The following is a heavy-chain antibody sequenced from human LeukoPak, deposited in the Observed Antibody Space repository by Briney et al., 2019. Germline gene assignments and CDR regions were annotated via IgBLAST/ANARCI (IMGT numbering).Heavy chain of an antibody. CDR2: ISSSSSYI. CDR1: GFTFSSYS. CDR3: ARGITIFGVVKN. Sequence: PGGSLRPSCAASGFTFSSYSMNWVRQAPGKGLEWVSSISSSSSYIYYADSVKGRFTISRDNAKNSLYLQMNSLRAEDTAVYYCARGITIFGVVKNWGQGTLVTVSP. V-gene: IGHV3-21*01. D-gene: IGHD3-3*01. J-gene: IGHJ4*02.